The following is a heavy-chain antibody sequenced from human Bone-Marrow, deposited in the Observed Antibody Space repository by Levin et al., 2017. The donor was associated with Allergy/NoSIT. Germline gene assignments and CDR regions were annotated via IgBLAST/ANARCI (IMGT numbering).Heavy chain of an antibody. D-gene: IGHD2-15*01. J-gene: IGHJ3*01. V-gene: IGHV3-53*01. CDR2: VYTGGFS. CDR1: GFTFSSYY. Sequence: GESLKISCAASGFTFSSYYMSWVRQAPGKGLEWVSVVYTGGFSYYADSVKGRFIISRDNSKNTLYLQMNSLRVEDTAVYYCARDFEFNGGRSRAFDVWGQGTMVTVSS. CDR3: ARDFEFNGGRSRAFDV.